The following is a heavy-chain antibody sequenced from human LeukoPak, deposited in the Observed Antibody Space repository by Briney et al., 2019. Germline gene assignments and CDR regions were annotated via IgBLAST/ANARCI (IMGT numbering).Heavy chain of an antibody. CDR2: IRYDGSNK. CDR3: AKGFVEMATIVVFDY. V-gene: IGHV3-30*02. Sequence: PGGSLRLSCAASGFTFSSYGMHWVRQAPGKGLEWVAFIRYDGSNKYYADSVKGRFTISRDNSKNTLYLQMNSLRAEDTAVYYCAKGFVEMATIVVFDYWGQGTLVTVSS. CDR1: GFTFSSYG. J-gene: IGHJ4*02. D-gene: IGHD5-24*01.